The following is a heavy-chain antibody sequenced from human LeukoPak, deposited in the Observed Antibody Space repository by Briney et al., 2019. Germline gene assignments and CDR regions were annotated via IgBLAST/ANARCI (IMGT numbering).Heavy chain of an antibody. CDR2: INPDSGGA. CDR1: GYTFTEYY. J-gene: IGHJ4*02. Sequence: ASVKVSCKASGYTFTEYYMHWVRQAPGQGLEWMGWINPDSGGANYAENFQGRVTMTRDTSISTAYMELSSLRYDNTALYYCARGQSLNDYWGQGTLVTVSS. V-gene: IGHV1-2*02. CDR3: ARGQSLNDY.